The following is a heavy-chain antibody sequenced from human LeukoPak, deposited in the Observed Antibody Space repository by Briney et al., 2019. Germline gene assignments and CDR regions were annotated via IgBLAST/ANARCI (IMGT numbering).Heavy chain of an antibody. V-gene: IGHV3-23*01. CDR3: AKAPGYCSGGSCYPLGLYYYYYYMDV. J-gene: IGHJ6*03. CDR1: GFTFSSYG. D-gene: IGHD2-15*01. Sequence: GGTLRLSCAASGFTFSSYGMSWVRQAPGKGLEWVSAISGSGGSTYYADSVKGRFTISRDNSKNTLYLQMNSLRAEDTAVYYCAKAPGYCSGGSCYPLGLYYYYYYMDVWGKGTTVTIS. CDR2: ISGSGGST.